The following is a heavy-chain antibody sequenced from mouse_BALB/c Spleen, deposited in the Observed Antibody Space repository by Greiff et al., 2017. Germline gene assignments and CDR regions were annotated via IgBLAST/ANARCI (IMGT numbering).Heavy chain of an antibody. CDR1: GFTFSSFG. J-gene: IGHJ2*01. CDR3: ARFGLGRGGFDY. V-gene: IGHV5-17*02. Sequence: EVQVVESGGGLVQPGGSRKLSCAASGFTFSSFGMHWVRQAPEKGLEWVAYISSGSSTIYYADTVKGRFTISRDNPKNTLFLQMTSLRSEDTAMYYCARFGLGRGGFDYWGQGTTLTVSS. D-gene: IGHD4-1*01. CDR2: ISSGSSTI.